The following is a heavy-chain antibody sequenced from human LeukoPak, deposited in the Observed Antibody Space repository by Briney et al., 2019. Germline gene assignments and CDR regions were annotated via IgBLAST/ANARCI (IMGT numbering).Heavy chain of an antibody. CDR2: INHSGST. CDR3: ARGGVFDY. CDR1: GGSFSGYY. J-gene: IGHJ4*02. D-gene: IGHD3-16*01. Sequence: PSETLSLTCAVYGGSFSGYYWSWIRQPPGKGLEWIGEINHSGSTNYNPSLKSRVTISVDASKNQFSLKLSSVTAADTAVYYCARGGVFDYWGQGTLVTVSS. V-gene: IGHV4-34*01.